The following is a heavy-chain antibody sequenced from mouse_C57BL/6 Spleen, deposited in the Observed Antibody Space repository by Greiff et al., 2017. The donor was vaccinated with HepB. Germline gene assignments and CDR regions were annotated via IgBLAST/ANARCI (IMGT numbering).Heavy chain of an antibody. D-gene: IGHD1-1*01. V-gene: IGHV1-15*01. J-gene: IGHJ3*01. CDR2: IDPETGGT. CDR3: TRDDGSKAWFAY. Sequence: VQLQQSGAELVRPGATVTLSCKASGYTFTDYEMHWVKQTPVHGLEWIGAIDPETGGTAYNQKFKGKAILTADKSSSTAYMELRSLTSEDSAVYYFTRDDGSKAWFAYWGQGTLVTVSA. CDR1: GYTFTDYE.